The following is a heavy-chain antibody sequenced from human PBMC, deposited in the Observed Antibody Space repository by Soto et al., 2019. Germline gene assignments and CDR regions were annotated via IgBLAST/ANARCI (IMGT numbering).Heavy chain of an antibody. Sequence: PAETLSLTCTVSGGSISSYYWSWIRQPPGKGLEWIGYIYYSGSTNYNPSLKSLLTISVDTSKNQFSLKLSSVTAADTAVYYCARQPHAHSGYPYYYSYGTDXWGQGTLVTVS. CDR3: ARQPHAHSGYPYYYSYGTDX. V-gene: IGHV4-59*01. J-gene: IGHJ6*02. D-gene: IGHD3-22*01. CDR1: GGSISSYY. CDR2: IYYSGST.